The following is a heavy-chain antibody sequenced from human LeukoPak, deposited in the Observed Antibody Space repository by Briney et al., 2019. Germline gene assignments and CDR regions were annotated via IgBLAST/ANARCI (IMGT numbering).Heavy chain of an antibody. CDR1: GFTFSSYA. CDR3: AKDGSSYYYDSSGYYSDY. D-gene: IGHD3-22*01. Sequence: GGSLRLSCAASGFTFSSYAMSWVRQAPGKGLEKVLAISGSGGSTYYADSVKGRFTISRDNSKNTLYLQMNSLRAEDTAVYYCAKDGSSYYYDSSGYYSDYWGQGTLVTVSS. CDR2: ISGSGGST. V-gene: IGHV3-23*01. J-gene: IGHJ4*02.